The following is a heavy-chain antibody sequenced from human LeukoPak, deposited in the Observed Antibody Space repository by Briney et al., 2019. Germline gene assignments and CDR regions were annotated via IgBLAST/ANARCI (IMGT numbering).Heavy chain of an antibody. V-gene: IGHV3-74*01. J-gene: IGHJ4*02. D-gene: IGHD5-18*01. CDR1: GFTFISYW. CDR3: ARDAPGNTALDY. CDR2: INGYGSST. Sequence: GGSLRLSCAASGFTFISYWMHWVRQAPGKGLVWASRINGYGSSTDFADSVKGRFTISRDNAKNTLYLQMNSLRAEDTAVYYCARDAPGNTALDYWGQGTLVTVSS.